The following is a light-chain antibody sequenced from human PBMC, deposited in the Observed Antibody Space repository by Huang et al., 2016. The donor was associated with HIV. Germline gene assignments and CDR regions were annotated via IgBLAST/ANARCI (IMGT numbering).Light chain of an antibody. CDR1: QDISNY. J-gene: IGKJ2*01. Sequence: DIQMTQSPSSLSASVGDRVTITCQASQDISNYLNWYQQKPGKAPKLMIYDASNLETGVPSRFSGRGAGTDFIFTISSLQPEDIATYYCQQYDNLYTFGQGTKLEIK. CDR3: QQYDNLYT. CDR2: DAS. V-gene: IGKV1-33*01.